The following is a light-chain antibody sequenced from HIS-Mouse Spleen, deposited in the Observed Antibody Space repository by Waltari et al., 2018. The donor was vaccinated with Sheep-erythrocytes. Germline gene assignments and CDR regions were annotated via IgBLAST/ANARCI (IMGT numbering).Light chain of an antibody. V-gene: IGLV2-11*01. CDR1: SSDVGGYNY. J-gene: IGLJ2*01. CDR3: CSYAGSYTFVV. Sequence: QPALTQPRSVSGSPGQSVTIPCTGTSSDVGGYNYVTWYQQHPGKAPKPSIYDVSKRPSGIPDRFSGSKSGNTASLTISGLQAEDEADYYCCSYAGSYTFVVFGGGTK. CDR2: DVS.